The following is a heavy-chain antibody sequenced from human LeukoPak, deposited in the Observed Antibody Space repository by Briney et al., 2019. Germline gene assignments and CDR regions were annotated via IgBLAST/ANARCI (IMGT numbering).Heavy chain of an antibody. D-gene: IGHD1-7*01. CDR3: ARSNWNYVSYYYYYMDV. J-gene: IGHJ6*03. Sequence: ASVKVSCKASGYTFTGYYMHWVRQAPGQGLAWMGRINPNSGGTNYAQKFQGRVTMTRDTSISTAYLELSRLRSDDTAVYYCARSNWNYVSYYYYYMDVWGKGTTVTVSS. CDR1: GYTFTGYY. V-gene: IGHV1-2*06. CDR2: INPNSGGT.